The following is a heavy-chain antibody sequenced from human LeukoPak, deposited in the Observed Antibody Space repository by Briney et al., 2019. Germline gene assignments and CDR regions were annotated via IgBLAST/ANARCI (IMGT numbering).Heavy chain of an antibody. CDR3: ARTTGKRFDP. CDR1: GYIFTNFY. V-gene: IGHV1-46*01. J-gene: IGHJ5*02. Sequence: GASVKVSCKASGYIFTNFYIHWVRQAPGQGLERMGIINPSGGSTNYAQKFQGRVTMSRDTSASTVYMELSSLRSEDTAVYYCARTTGKRFDPWGQGTLVIVS. CDR2: INPSGGST. D-gene: IGHD1-1*01.